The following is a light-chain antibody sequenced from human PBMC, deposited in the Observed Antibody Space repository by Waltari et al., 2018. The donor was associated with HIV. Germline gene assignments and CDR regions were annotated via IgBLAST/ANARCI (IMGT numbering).Light chain of an antibody. V-gene: IGLV2-8*01. J-gene: IGLJ3*02. CDR2: EVN. CDR3: SSYAGSNSWV. Sequence: QSALTQPPSASGSPGQSVTIPCTGTSSDIGGYNYCSLYQQYPGKAPKVMIHEVNKRPSGVPDRFSGSKSGNTASLTVSGLQAEDEAYYYCSSYAGSNSWVFGGGTKLTVL. CDR1: SSDIGGYNY.